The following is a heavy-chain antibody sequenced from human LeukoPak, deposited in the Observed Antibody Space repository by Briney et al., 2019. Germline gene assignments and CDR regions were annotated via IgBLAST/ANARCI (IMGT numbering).Heavy chain of an antibody. J-gene: IGHJ4*02. D-gene: IGHD6-13*01. Sequence: SVKVSCKASGGTFSSYAISWVRQAPGQGLEWMGRIIPILGIANYAQKSQGRVTITADKSTSTAYMELSSLRSEDTAVYYCARASRGGSSWDYFDYWGQGTLVTVSS. CDR1: GGTFSSYA. CDR2: IIPILGIA. CDR3: ARASRGGSSWDYFDY. V-gene: IGHV1-69*04.